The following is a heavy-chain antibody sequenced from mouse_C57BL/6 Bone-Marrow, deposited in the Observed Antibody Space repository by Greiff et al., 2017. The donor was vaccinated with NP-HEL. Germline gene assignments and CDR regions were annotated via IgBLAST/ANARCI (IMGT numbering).Heavy chain of an antibody. D-gene: IGHD2-5*01. Sequence: EVKVVESGGDLVKPGGSLKLSCAASGFTFSSYGMSWVRQTPDKRLEWVATISSGGSYTSYPDSVKGRFTISRDHAKNTLYLQMSSLKAEDTAMYYCARQAYSNYGRCAWFAYWGQGTLVTVSA. CDR1: GFTFSSYG. V-gene: IGHV5-6*01. CDR2: ISSGGSYT. CDR3: ARQAYSNYGRCAWFAY. J-gene: IGHJ3*01.